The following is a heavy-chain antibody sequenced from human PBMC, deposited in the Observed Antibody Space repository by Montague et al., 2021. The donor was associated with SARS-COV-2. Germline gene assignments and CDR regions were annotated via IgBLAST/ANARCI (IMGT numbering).Heavy chain of an antibody. D-gene: IGHD2-21*01. CDR2: ISSSSSSI. Sequence: SLRLSCAASGFTFSSYDMNWVRQAPGQGLEWVSSISSSSSSIYYADSVKGRFTISRDNATNSLYLQMNSLRAEDTAIYYCASGSRIKIAAYFYVIDVWGQGTTVTVSS. V-gene: IGHV3-21*01. CDR1: GFTFSSYD. J-gene: IGHJ6*02. CDR3: ASGSRIKIAAYFYVIDV.